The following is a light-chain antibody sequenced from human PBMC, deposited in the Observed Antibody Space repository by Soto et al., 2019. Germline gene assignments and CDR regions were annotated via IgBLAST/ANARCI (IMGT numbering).Light chain of an antibody. V-gene: IGKV1-33*01. CDR2: DAS. J-gene: IGKJ4*01. CDR1: QDISKN. Sequence: DIQMTQSPSSLSSSVGDRVTITCQASQDISKNLNWYQQKPGKAPNLLIDDASNLQIGVPSRFSGSGSGTDCIFNSSILQPEDFGTYYCQHYDTSLPAVTFGGGTKVDIK. CDR3: QHYDTSLPAVT.